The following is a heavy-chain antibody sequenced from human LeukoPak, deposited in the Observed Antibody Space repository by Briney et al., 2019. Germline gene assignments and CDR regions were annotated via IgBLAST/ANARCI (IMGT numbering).Heavy chain of an antibody. CDR1: GGTFSSYA. CDR3: ARVEGYSSGWSFAPLDY. D-gene: IGHD6-19*01. J-gene: IGHJ4*02. V-gene: IGHV1-69*13. Sequence: GASVKVSCKASGGTFSSYAISWVRQAPGQGLEWMGGIIPIFGTANYAQKFQGRVTITADESTSTAYMELSSLRSEDTAVYYCARVEGYSSGWSFAPLDYWGQGTLVTVSS. CDR2: IIPIFGTA.